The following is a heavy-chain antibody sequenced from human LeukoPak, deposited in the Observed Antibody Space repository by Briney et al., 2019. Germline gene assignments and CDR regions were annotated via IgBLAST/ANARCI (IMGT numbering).Heavy chain of an antibody. D-gene: IGHD2-2*01. J-gene: IGHJ4*02. CDR3: AKDRGCSSTSCYFDF. CDR1: GFTFSSYA. CDR2: ISGSGGST. V-gene: IGHV3-23*01. Sequence: GGSLRLSCAASGFTFSSYAMTWVRQAPGKGLEWVSAISGSGGSTYYADSVKGRFTISRDNSKNTLYLQMNSLRAEDTAVYYCAKDRGCSSTSCYFDFWGLGTLVTVSS.